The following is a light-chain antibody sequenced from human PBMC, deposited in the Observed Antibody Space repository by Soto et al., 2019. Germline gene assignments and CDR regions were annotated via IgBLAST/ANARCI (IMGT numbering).Light chain of an antibody. CDR2: DTS. J-gene: IGKJ4*01. Sequence: EILLTQSPATLSLSPGERATLSCRASQSVDNYLDWYQQKPGQAPRLLIYDTSKRAAGIPARLSGSGSGTDFTLTISSIAPEDFAVYYCQQRSSRPPFGGGTKVDIK. CDR1: QSVDNY. V-gene: IGKV3-11*01. CDR3: QQRSSRPP.